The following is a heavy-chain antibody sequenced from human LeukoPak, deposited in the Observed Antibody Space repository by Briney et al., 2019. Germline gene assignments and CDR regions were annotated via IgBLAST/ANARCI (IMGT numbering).Heavy chain of an antibody. CDR2: IIPILGIA. Sequence: SVKVSCKASGYTFTSYGISWVRQAPGQGLEWMGRIIPILGIANYAQKFQGRVTITADKSTSTAYMELSSLRSEDTAVYYCARDRYYYDSSGYLYWGRGTLVTVSS. CDR1: GYTFTSYG. D-gene: IGHD3-22*01. CDR3: ARDRYYYDSSGYLY. V-gene: IGHV1-69*04. J-gene: IGHJ4*02.